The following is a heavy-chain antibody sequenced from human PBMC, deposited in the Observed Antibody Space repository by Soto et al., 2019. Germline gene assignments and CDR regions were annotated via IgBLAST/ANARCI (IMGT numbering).Heavy chain of an antibody. CDR1: GFTFSSYA. J-gene: IGHJ4*02. D-gene: IGHD6-19*01. CDR2: ISYDGSNK. V-gene: IGHV3-30-3*01. CDR3: AADYSLAVAGTREY. Sequence: QVQLVESGGGVVQPGRSLRLSCAASGFTFSSYAMHWVRQAPGKGLEWVAVISYDGSNKYYADSVKGRFTISRDNSKNTLYLQMNSLRAEDTAGYYCAADYSLAVAGTREYLGQGTLVTVSS.